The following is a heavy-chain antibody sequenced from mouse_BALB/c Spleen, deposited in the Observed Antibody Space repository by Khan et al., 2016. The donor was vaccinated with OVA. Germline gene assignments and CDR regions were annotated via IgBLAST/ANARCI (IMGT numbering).Heavy chain of an antibody. J-gene: IGHJ3*01. CDR3: ARRGYDEAWFAY. D-gene: IGHD2-2*01. Sequence: EVELVESGGDLVKPGGSLKLSCAASGFTFSNYDMSWVRQTPDKRLEWVATISSAGSYTYSSDSVKGRFTISRDNAKNTLNLQMSSLQSEDTAMYYCARRGYDEAWFAYWGQGTLVTVSA. CDR1: GFTFSNYD. CDR2: ISSAGSYT. V-gene: IGHV5-6*01.